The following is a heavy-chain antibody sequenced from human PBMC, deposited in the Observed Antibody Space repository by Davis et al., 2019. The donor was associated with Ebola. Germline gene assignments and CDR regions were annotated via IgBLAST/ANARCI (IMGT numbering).Heavy chain of an antibody. CDR2: IYYSGST. Sequence: SETLSLTCAVYGGSFSGYYWSWIRQHPGKGLEWIGYIYYSGSTYYNPSLKSRVTISVDTSKNQFSLKLSSVTAADTAVYYCARVPLIYYDSSGYYWDYWGQGTLVTVSS. J-gene: IGHJ4*02. D-gene: IGHD3-22*01. V-gene: IGHV4-31*11. CDR1: GGSFSGYY. CDR3: ARVPLIYYDSSGYYWDY.